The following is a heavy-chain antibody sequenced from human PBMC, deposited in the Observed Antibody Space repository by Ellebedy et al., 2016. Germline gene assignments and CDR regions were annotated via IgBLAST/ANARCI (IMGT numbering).Heavy chain of an antibody. CDR2: ISWNSGTI. D-gene: IGHD3-10*01. J-gene: IGHJ4*01. CDR1: GFTFDDYD. CDR3: GKVPWAGVGRIDD. Sequence: GGSLRLSCTASGFTFDDYDFLWVRHVAGKGLEWVSGISWNSGTIVYADSVKGRFTISRDNAKKSVHLEMNNLRTEDTALYYCGKVPWAGVGRIDDWGHGTQVTVSS. V-gene: IGHV3-9*01.